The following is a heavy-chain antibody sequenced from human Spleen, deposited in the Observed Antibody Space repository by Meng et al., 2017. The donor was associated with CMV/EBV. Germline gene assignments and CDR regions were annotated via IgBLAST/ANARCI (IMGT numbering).Heavy chain of an antibody. D-gene: IGHD6-6*01. Sequence: SETLSLTCTVYGGSFSAHYWSWFRQPPGKGLEWIGEINHSGSTNYNPSLKSRVTISVDTSKNQFSLKLSSVTAADTAVYYCARTRLSSSSQGSYYYYGMDVWGQGTTVTVSS. V-gene: IGHV4-34*01. CDR2: INHSGST. CDR3: ARTRLSSSSQGSYYYYGMDV. J-gene: IGHJ6*02. CDR1: GGSFSAHY.